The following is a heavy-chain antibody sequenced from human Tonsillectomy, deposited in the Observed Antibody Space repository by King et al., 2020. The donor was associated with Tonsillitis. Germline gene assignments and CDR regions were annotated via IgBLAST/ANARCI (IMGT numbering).Heavy chain of an antibody. D-gene: IGHD6-13*01. V-gene: IGHV3-30*02. J-gene: IGHJ6*02. Sequence: VQLVESGGGVVQPGGSLRLSCAASGFTFSSYGMHWVRQDPGKGLEWVAFIRYDGSNKYYADSVKGRFNISRDNSKNTLYLQMNSLRAEDTAVYYCAKENTGRGYGSSVKYYDYGMDVWGQGTTVTVSS. CDR2: IRYDGSNK. CDR3: AKENTGRGYGSSVKYYDYGMDV. CDR1: GFTFSSYG.